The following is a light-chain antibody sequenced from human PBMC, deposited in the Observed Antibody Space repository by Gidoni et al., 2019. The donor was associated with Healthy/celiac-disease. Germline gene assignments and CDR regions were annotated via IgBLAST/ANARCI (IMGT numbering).Light chain of an antibody. V-gene: IGKV4-1*01. CDR1: QSVLYSSNNKNY. CDR2: WAS. Sequence: DIVMTQSPDSLAVSLGERATINCKSSQSVLYSSNNKNYLAWYQQKPGQPPKLLIYWASTRESGVPDRFSGSGSGTDFTLTISSLQAEDVAVYYCQQYSTPPTFGPGTKVDIK. J-gene: IGKJ3*01. CDR3: QQYSTPPT.